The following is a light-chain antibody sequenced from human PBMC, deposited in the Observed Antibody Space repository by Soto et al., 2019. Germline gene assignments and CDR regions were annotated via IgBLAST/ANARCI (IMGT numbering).Light chain of an antibody. CDR1: QDITNY. CDR3: QQSYSTPQT. Sequence: IQMTQSPSSLSASVGDRVTITCQASQDITNYLNWYQQKPGKAPKLLIYAASSLQSGVPSRFSGSGSGTDFTLTISSLQPEDFATYYCQQSYSTPQTFGQGTKVDIK. CDR2: AAS. J-gene: IGKJ1*01. V-gene: IGKV1-39*01.